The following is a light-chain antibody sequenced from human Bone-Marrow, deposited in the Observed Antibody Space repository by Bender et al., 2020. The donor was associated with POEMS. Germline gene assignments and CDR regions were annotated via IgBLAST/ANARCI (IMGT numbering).Light chain of an antibody. Sequence: QSALTQPASVSGSPGQSITISCTGTSSDVSGFNYVSWYQQHPGEAPKLMIYDVDSRPLGISNRFSGSKSGNTASLTISGLQAEDEGDYYCTSYTSRNTVIFGGGTKLTVL. CDR1: SSDVSGFNY. CDR2: DVD. J-gene: IGLJ2*01. CDR3: TSYTSRNTVI. V-gene: IGLV2-14*01.